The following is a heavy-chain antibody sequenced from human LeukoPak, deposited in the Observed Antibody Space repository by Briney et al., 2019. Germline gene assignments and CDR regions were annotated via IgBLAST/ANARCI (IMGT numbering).Heavy chain of an antibody. CDR2: INPNSGGT. J-gene: IGHJ3*02. D-gene: IGHD6-13*01. CDR1: GYTLTRYY. V-gene: IGHV1-2*02. Sequence: ASVRVSCKASGYTLTRYYMHWVRQAPGQGLHWMGWINPNSGGTNFAQNFQGRVTMTSDTSINTAYMELTRLRYDDTAVYYCARTTGYTSSWADGLDIWGQRTMVTVSS. CDR3: ARTTGYTSSWADGLDI.